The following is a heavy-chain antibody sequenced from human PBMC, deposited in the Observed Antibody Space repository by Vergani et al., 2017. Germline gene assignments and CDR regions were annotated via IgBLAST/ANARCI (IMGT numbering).Heavy chain of an antibody. CDR1: GYSISSGYY. Sequence: QVQLQESGPGLVKPSETLSLTCAVSGYSISSGYYWGWIRQPPGKGLEWIGSIYHSGSTYYNPSLKSRVTISVDTSKNQFSLKLSSVTAADTAVYYCARDGSGSYYYYYYGMDVWGQGP. CDR3: ARDGSGSYYYYYYGMDV. CDR2: IYHSGST. D-gene: IGHD3-10*01. V-gene: IGHV4-38-2*02. J-gene: IGHJ6*02.